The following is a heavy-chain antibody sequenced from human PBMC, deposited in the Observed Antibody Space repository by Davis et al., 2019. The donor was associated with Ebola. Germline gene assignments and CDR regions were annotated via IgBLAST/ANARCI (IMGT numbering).Heavy chain of an antibody. CDR2: IQPSDSDA. Sequence: GESLKISCRASGYSFTDHWVAWVRQMPGKGLGWMGIIQPSDSDARYSPSFQGHVIFSVDKSTSTAYLQWNILKASDTAMYYCARLSATNGMDVWGKGTTVTVSS. D-gene: IGHD1-1*01. V-gene: IGHV5-51*01. J-gene: IGHJ6*04. CDR1: GYSFTDHW. CDR3: ARLSATNGMDV.